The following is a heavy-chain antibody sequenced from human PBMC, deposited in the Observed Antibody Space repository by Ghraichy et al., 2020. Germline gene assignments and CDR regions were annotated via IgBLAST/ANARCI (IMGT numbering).Heavy chain of an antibody. CDR2: ISGSGGRT. CDR1: GFTFSSYA. CDR3: AKRGYCTGGVCQVSGGDFDY. Sequence: GESLNISCAASGFTFSSYAMTWVRQAPGKGLEWVSGISGSGGRTDYADSVKGRFTISRDSSKNTLYLQMNSLRAEDTAVYYCAKRGYCTGGVCQVSGGDFDYWGQGTLVTVSS. J-gene: IGHJ4*02. V-gene: IGHV3-23*01. D-gene: IGHD2-8*02.